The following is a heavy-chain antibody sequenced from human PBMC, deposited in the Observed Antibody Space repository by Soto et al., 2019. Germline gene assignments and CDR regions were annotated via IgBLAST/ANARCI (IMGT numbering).Heavy chain of an antibody. CDR1: GFTFSSYA. V-gene: IGHV3-23*01. CDR3: AKFFVETGGSSGWPWSFHY. J-gene: IGHJ4*02. D-gene: IGHD6-25*01. CDR2: ISGSGGTT. Sequence: EVQLLESGGGLVQPGTSLRLSCAASGFTFSSYAMSWVRQAPGKGLEWVSAISGSGGTTYYADSVKGRFTISRDNSKNTLFLQMNSLRAEDTAVYYCAKFFVETGGSSGWPWSFHYWGQGTLVTVSS.